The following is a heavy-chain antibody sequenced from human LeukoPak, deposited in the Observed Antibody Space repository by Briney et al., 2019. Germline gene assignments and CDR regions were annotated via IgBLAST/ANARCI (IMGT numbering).Heavy chain of an antibody. CDR1: GFTFGDYA. Sequence: GGSLRLSCTASGFTFGDYAMSWFRQAPGKGLEWVGFIRSKAYGGTTEYAASVKGRFTISRDDSKSIAYLQMNSLKTEDTAVYYCTRDPIGYGYYFDYWGQGTLVTVSS. D-gene: IGHD5-18*01. CDR3: TRDPIGYGYYFDY. V-gene: IGHV3-49*03. CDR2: IRSKAYGGTT. J-gene: IGHJ4*02.